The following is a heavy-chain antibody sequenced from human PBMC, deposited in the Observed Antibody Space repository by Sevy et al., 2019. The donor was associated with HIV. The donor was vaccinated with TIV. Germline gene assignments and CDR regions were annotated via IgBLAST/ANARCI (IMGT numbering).Heavy chain of an antibody. D-gene: IGHD2-15*01. CDR1: GYTFTSYG. CDR2: ISAYNGNT. J-gene: IGHJ4*02. Sequence: ASVKVSCKASGYTFTSYGISWVRQAPGQGLEWMGWISAYNGNTNYAQKLQGRVTMTTDTSTSTAYMELRSLRSDDTAGYYCAREPYGGSCCIFDYWGQGTLVTVSS. V-gene: IGHV1-18*01. CDR3: AREPYGGSCCIFDY.